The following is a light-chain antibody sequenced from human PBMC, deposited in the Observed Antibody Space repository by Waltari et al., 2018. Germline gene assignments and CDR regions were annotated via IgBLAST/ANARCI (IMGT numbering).Light chain of an antibody. Sequence: QSALTQPASVSGSPGPSITISCTGTSSDVGGYIFSSWYQVHPGKVPKLIIYEVNRRPSGVSNRFSGSKSGNTASLTISGLQAEDEADFYCSSYASSGTLVFGSGTKVTVL. CDR2: EVN. V-gene: IGLV2-14*01. CDR3: SSYASSGTLV. J-gene: IGLJ1*01. CDR1: SSDVGGYIF.